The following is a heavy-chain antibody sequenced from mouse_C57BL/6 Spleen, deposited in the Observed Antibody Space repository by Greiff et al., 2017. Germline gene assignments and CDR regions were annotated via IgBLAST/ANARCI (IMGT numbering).Heavy chain of an antibody. V-gene: IGHV1-55*01. J-gene: IGHJ2*01. CDR2: IYPGSGST. CDR3: ARELHPIPDY. CDR1: GYTFTSYW. Sequence: VQLQQPGASVKMSCKASGYTFTSYWITWVKQRPGQGLEWIGDIYPGSGSTNYNEKFKSKATLTVDTSSSTAYMQLSSLTSEDSAVYYCARELHPIPDYWGQGTTLTVSA. D-gene: IGHD6-5*01.